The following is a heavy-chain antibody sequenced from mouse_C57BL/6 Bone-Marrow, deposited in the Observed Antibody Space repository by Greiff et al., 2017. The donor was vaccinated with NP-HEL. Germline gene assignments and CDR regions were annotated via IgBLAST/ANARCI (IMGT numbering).Heavy chain of an antibody. J-gene: IGHJ3*01. D-gene: IGHD2-2*01. CDR2: ISDGGSYT. V-gene: IGHV5-4*01. Sequence: DVMLVESGGGLVKPGGSLKLSCAASGFTFSSYAMSWVRQTPEKRLEWVATISDGGSYTYYPDNVKGRFTISRDNAKNNLYLQMSHLKSEDTAMYYCARDNLDGYDGWAYGGQGTLVTVSA. CDR1: GFTFSSYA. CDR3: ARDNLDGYDGWAY.